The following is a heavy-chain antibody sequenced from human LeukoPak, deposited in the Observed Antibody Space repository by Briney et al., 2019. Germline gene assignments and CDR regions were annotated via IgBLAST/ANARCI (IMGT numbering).Heavy chain of an antibody. J-gene: IGHJ4*02. CDR2: ISYDGSNK. D-gene: IGHD2-2*01. V-gene: IGHV3-30*18. CDR3: AKVQGYCSSTSCPGRDY. CDR1: GFTFSSYG. Sequence: GGSLRLSCAASGFTFSSYGMHWVRQAPGKRLEWVAVISYDGSNKYYADSVKGRFTISRDNSKNTLYLQMNSLRAEDTAVYYCAKVQGYCSSTSCPGRDYWGQGTLVTVSS.